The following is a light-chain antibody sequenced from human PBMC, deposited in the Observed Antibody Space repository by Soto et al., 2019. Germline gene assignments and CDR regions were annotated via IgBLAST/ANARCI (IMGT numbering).Light chain of an antibody. V-gene: IGKV1-39*01. Sequence: DIQMTQSPSSLSASVGDRVTITCRASQSISSYLNWYQQKPGKAPKLLIYAASSLQSGVPSRFSGSGSGTDFTLTISSLQPEDFATYHCQQSYSSPPSFGQGTKLEIK. CDR1: QSISSY. J-gene: IGKJ2*01. CDR2: AAS. CDR3: QQSYSSPPS.